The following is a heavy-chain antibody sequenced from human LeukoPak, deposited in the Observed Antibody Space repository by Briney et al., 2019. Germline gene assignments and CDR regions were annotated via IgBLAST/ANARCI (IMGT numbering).Heavy chain of an antibody. CDR3: ATHPGGLQSGFDN. Sequence: PGESLKISCKGSGYSFTSYWIVWVRQMPGKGLEYMGIIHPGDSDTRYSPSFQGQVTISVDRSSSTAYIQWSRLKASDTAMYYCATHPGGLQSGFDNWGQGTLVTVSS. CDR1: GYSFTSYW. J-gene: IGHJ4*02. V-gene: IGHV5-51*01. CDR2: IHPGDSDT. D-gene: IGHD5-24*01.